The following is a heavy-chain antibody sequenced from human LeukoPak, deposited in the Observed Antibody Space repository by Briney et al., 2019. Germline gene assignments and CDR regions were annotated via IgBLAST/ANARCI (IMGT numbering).Heavy chain of an antibody. Sequence: SGGSLRLSCAASGFTFSSYWMSWVRQAPGKGLEWVANIKQDGSEKYYVDSVKGRFTISRDNAKNSLYLQMNSLRAEDTAVYYCASDREYYCGSGSFDYWGQGTLVTVSS. CDR2: IKQDGSEK. D-gene: IGHD3-10*01. V-gene: IGHV3-7*04. CDR3: ASDREYYCGSGSFDY. J-gene: IGHJ4*02. CDR1: GFTFSSYW.